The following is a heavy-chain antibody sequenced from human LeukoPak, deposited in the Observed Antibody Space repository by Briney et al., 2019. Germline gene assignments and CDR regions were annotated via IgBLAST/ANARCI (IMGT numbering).Heavy chain of an antibody. D-gene: IGHD2-21*01. J-gene: IGHJ4*02. CDR2: IYYSGST. CDR1: GDSISSSSYY. CDR3: ARGIGMIDY. Sequence: SETLSLTCTVSGDSISSSSYYWGWIRQPPGTGLEWIGSIYYSGSTYYNPSLKSRVTISVDTSKNQFSLKLSSVTAADTAVYYCARGIGMIDYWGQGTLVTVSS. V-gene: IGHV4-39*01.